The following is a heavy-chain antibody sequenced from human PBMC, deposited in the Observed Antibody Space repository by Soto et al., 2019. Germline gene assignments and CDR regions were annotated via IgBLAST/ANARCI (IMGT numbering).Heavy chain of an antibody. CDR1: GGSISSSSSY. D-gene: IGHD1-1*01. Sequence: SETLSLACTVSGGSISSSSSYWGWIRQPPGKGLGWIGSIYYSGSTYYNPSLKSRVTISVDTSKNQFALKLSSVTAADTAVYYCARHKNGLHVYFDFWGQGTLVTVSS. V-gene: IGHV4-39*01. J-gene: IGHJ4*02. CDR2: IYYSGST. CDR3: ARHKNGLHVYFDF.